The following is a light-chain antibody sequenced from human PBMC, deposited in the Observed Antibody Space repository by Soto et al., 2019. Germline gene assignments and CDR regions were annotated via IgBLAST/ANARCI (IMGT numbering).Light chain of an antibody. CDR2: KIS. J-gene: IGKJ4*01. V-gene: IGKV2-30*01. Sequence: DVVMTQSPLSLPVTLGQPASISCRSSQSLVYSDGNTYLTWFHQRPGQSPRRLIYKISNRDSGVPDRFSGSGSGTDFTLTISRVEAEDVGVYYCMQGTYWPLTFGGGTKVEI. CDR3: MQGTYWPLT. CDR1: QSLVYSDGNTY.